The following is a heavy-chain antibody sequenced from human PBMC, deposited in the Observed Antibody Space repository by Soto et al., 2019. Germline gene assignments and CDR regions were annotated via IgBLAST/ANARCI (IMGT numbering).Heavy chain of an antibody. CDR3: ARAIARDGSSWYRGGYDS. V-gene: IGHV1-2*04. D-gene: IGHD6-13*01. CDR1: GYTFTAYY. Sequence: QVRLLQSGAEVKESGASVKVSCEASGYTFTAYYIHWVRQAPGQGLEWMGWINPDTGGTDYAQKXQGWVTMTRXTXTXTXXMELARLKIDDTAVYYCARAIARDGSSWYRGGYDSWGQGTLVTVSS. J-gene: IGHJ4*02. CDR2: INPDTGGT.